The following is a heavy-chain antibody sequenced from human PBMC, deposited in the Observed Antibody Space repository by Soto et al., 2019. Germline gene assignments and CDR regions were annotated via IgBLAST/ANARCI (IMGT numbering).Heavy chain of an antibody. Sequence: TLSLTCAVSGGSISGTPYSWSWIRQPPGKGLEWIGYIYDSGNTYYNPSLKSQFSISVDRSKNQFSLKLSSVTAADTAVYYCARGQGAAAGHSNFDYWGQGALVTVSS. CDR1: GGSISGTPYS. D-gene: IGHD6-13*01. J-gene: IGHJ4*02. V-gene: IGHV4-30-2*01. CDR2: IYDSGNT. CDR3: ARGQGAAAGHSNFDY.